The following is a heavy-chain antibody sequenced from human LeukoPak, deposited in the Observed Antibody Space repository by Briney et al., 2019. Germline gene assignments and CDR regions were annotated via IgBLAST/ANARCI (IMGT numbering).Heavy chain of an antibody. D-gene: IGHD3-10*01. CDR1: GGSISSGGYS. CDR2: IYYSGST. V-gene: IGHV4-30-4*07. CDR3: ARARFGDWFDY. Sequence: SETLSLTCTVSGGSISSGGYSWSWIGQPPEKGLEWIGYIYYSGSTYYNPSLKSRVTISVDTSKNQFSLKLSSVTAADTAVYYCARARFGDWFDYWAREPWSPSPQ. J-gene: IGHJ4*02.